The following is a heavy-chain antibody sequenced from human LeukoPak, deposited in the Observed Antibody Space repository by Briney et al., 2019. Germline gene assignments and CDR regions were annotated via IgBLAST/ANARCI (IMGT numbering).Heavy chain of an antibody. Sequence: ASVKVSCKASGYTFTSYGISWVRQAPGQGLEWMGWISAYNGNTNYAQKLQGRVTMTTDTSTSTAYMELRGLRSDDTAVYYCARVSSGWYGGYFDYWGQGTLVTVSS. CDR2: ISAYNGNT. CDR1: GYTFTSYG. V-gene: IGHV1-18*01. CDR3: ARVSSGWYGGYFDY. J-gene: IGHJ4*02. D-gene: IGHD6-19*01.